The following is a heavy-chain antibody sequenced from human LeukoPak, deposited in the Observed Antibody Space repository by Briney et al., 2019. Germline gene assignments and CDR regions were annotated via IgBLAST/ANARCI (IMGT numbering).Heavy chain of an antibody. V-gene: IGHV3-23*01. D-gene: IGHD2-2*01. CDR2: ILGSGGNT. CDR3: AKDLRGYCSSTSCYWDNYFDY. J-gene: IGHJ4*02. CDR1: GFMFSNYA. Sequence: GGSLRLSCAASGFMFSNYAMGWVRQAPGKGLEWVSSILGSGGNTYYADSVEGRFAISRDNSKNMVYLQMSGLRAEDTAVYYCAKDLRGYCSSTSCYWDNYFDYWGQGTLVTVSS.